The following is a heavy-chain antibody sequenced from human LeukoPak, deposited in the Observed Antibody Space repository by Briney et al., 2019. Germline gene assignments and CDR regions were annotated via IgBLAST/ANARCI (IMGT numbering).Heavy chain of an antibody. V-gene: IGHV3-11*01. CDR2: ISHNGETK. Sequence: GGSLRLSCAASGFTFSDHYMIWLRQAPGKGLEAISYISHNGETKYCADSVKGQLSISRDNAKSSLYLQMNSLRVEDAAVYYCARDRHGYFDYWGQGTLVTVSS. CDR1: GFTFSDHY. CDR3: ARDRHGYFDY. J-gene: IGHJ4*02. D-gene: IGHD6-13*01.